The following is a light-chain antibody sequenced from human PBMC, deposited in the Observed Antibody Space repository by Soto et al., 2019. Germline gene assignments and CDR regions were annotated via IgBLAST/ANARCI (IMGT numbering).Light chain of an antibody. CDR1: HTVSSW. V-gene: IGKV1-5*03. CDR2: KAS. CDR3: QHYNSYSEA. Sequence: DIQMTQSPSTLSGSVGDRVTITCRAIHTVSSWLAWYQQKPGKAHKLLIYKASTLKSGVPSRFSGSGSGTEFTLTISSLQPDDFANYYCQHYNSYSEAFGQGTKVDI. J-gene: IGKJ1*01.